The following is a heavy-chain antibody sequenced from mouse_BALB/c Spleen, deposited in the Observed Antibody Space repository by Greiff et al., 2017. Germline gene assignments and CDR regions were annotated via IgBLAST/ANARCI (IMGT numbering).Heavy chain of an antibody. V-gene: IGHV1S135*01. CDR1: GYAFTSYN. Sequence: VQLQQSGPELVKPGASVKVSCKASGYAFTSYNMYWVKQSHGKSLEWIGYIDPYNGGTSYNQKFKGKATLTVDKSSSTAYMHLNSLTSEDSAVYYCARWGDYYGSSYAYWGQGTLVTVSA. J-gene: IGHJ3*01. CDR3: ARWGDYYGSSYAY. D-gene: IGHD1-1*01. CDR2: IDPYNGGT.